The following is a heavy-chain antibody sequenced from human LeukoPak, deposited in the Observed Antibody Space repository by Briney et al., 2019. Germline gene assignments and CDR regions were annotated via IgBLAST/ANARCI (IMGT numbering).Heavy chain of an antibody. V-gene: IGHV3-30*18. J-gene: IGHJ4*02. Sequence: GGSLRFSCAASGFTFSNFDMHWVRQAPGKGLEWVALISYDGRNKYYADSVKGRSTISRDTSKNTLYLQMNSLRAEDTAVYYCAKDQSSVYFDYCGQGTLVTVSS. CDR2: ISYDGRNK. CDR3: AKDQSSVYFDY. D-gene: IGHD6-19*01. CDR1: GFTFSNFD.